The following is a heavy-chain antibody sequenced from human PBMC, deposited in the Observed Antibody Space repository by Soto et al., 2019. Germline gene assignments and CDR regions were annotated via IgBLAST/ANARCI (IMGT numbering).Heavy chain of an antibody. CDR1: GFTFSGSA. CDR2: IRSKANSYAT. Sequence: EVQLVESGGGLVQPGGSLKLSCAASGFTFSGSAMHWVRQASGKGLEWVGRIRSKANSYATAYAASVKGRFTISRDDSMNTAYLQMNSLKTEDTAVYYCTRRVSSGWYNWFDPWGQGTLVTVSS. J-gene: IGHJ5*02. D-gene: IGHD6-19*01. CDR3: TRRVSSGWYNWFDP. V-gene: IGHV3-73*02.